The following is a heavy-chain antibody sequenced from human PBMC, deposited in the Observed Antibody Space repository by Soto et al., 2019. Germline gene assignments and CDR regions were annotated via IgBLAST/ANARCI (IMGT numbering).Heavy chain of an antibody. CDR3: TTDLPTLIPQVDS. Sequence: SETLSLTCAVSGGSISSGGYSWSWIRQPPGKGLEWIGYIYHSGSTYYNPSLKSRVTISVDTSKNQFSLKLSSVTAADTGVYFCTTDLPTLIPQVDSWGQGTLVTSPQ. V-gene: IGHV4-30-2*05. J-gene: IGHJ4*02. CDR1: GGSISSGGYS. D-gene: IGHD4-4*01. CDR2: IYHSGST.